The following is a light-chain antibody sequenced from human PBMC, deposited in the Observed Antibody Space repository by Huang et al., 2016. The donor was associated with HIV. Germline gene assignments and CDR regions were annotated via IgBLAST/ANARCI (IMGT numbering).Light chain of an antibody. V-gene: IGKV1-39*01. CDR3: QQCSSTPLFT. J-gene: IGKJ3*01. CDR1: QNISNY. Sequence: DIEMTQSPPSLSASVGDRVTITCRASQNISNYLNWYQHKPGKVPKLQIYAASSLHRGVPSRFSGSGSGTHFTLTISSLQPEYFAIYYCQQCSSTPLFTFGPGTKVDMK. CDR2: AAS.